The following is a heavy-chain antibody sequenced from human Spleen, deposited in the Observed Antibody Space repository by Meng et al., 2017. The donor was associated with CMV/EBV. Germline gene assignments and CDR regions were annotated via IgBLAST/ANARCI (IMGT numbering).Heavy chain of an antibody. CDR2: IKSETDGGTA. V-gene: IGHV3-15*01. CDR3: TVRNPYCTSSTCYRRHNWFDP. Sequence: MTWVRQTPGKGLEWVDHIKSETDGGTADYAAPVQGRFTISRDDSKKMLYLQMNSLKIEDTAVYYCTVRNPYCTSSTCYRRHNWFDPWGQGTLVTVSS. D-gene: IGHD2-2*01. J-gene: IGHJ5*02.